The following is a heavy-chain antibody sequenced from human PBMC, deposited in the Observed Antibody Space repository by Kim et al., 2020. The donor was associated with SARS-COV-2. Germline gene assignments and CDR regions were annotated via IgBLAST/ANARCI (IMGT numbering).Heavy chain of an antibody. CDR3: AKEGLYQLLSGGMDV. CDR1: GFTFSSYG. J-gene: IGHJ6*02. CDR2: IWYDGSNK. Sequence: GGSLRLSCAASGFTFSSYGMHWVRQAPGKGLEWVAVIWYDGSNKYYADSVKGRFTISRDNSKNTLYLQMNSLRADDTAVYYCAKEGLYQLLSGGMDVWGQGTTVTVSS. V-gene: IGHV3-33*06. D-gene: IGHD2-2*01.